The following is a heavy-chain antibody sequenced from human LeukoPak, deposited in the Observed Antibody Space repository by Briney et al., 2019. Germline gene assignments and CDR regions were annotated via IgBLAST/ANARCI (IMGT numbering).Heavy chain of an antibody. V-gene: IGHV1-18*01. J-gene: IGHJ4*02. CDR1: GYTFTSHG. D-gene: IGHD2-2*03. Sequence: ASVKVSCKASGYTFTSHGISWVRQAPGQGLEWMGWISVYKGNTKYAQKLQGRVTMTTDTSTSTAYMELRSLRSDDTAVYYCAFGYCSSISCRSDFWGQGTLVTVSS. CDR2: ISVYKGNT. CDR3: AFGYCSSISCRSDF.